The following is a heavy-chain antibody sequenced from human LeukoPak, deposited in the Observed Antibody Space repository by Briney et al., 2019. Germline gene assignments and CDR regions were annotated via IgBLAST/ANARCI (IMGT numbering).Heavy chain of an antibody. J-gene: IGHJ3*02. Sequence: SETLSLTCTVSGVSISSYYWSWVRQPPGKGLEWVGYIYYSGSTNYNPSLKSRVTISVDTSKNQFSLKLSSVTAADTAVYYCARCGGDCYYSPAFDIWGQGTMVTVSS. V-gene: IGHV4-59*01. CDR1: GVSISSYY. CDR3: ARCGGDCYYSPAFDI. D-gene: IGHD2-21*02. CDR2: IYYSGST.